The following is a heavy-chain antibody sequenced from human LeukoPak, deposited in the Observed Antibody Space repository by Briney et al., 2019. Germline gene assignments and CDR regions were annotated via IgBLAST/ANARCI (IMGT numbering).Heavy chain of an antibody. CDR3: AGLGACSSTSCPSY. Sequence: ASVKVSCKASGYTFTSYDINWVRQATGQGLEWMGWMNPNSGNTGYAQKFQGRVTMTRNTSISTAYMELSSLRSEDTAVYYCAGLGACSSTSCPSYWGQGTLVTVSS. D-gene: IGHD2-2*01. CDR1: GYTFTSYD. V-gene: IGHV1-8*01. CDR2: MNPNSGNT. J-gene: IGHJ4*02.